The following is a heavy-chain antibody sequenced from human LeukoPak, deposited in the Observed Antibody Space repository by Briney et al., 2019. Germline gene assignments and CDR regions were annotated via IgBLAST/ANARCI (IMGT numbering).Heavy chain of an antibody. J-gene: IGHJ4*02. D-gene: IGHD3/OR15-3a*01. CDR3: ARQTGSGLFILP. CDR2: IYYSGNT. Sequence: SETLSLTCTVSGYPISSGYYWGWIRQPPGKGLEWIGSIYYSGNTYYNASLKSQVSISIDTSKNQFSLRLTSVTAADTAVYYCARQTGSGLFILPGGQGTLVTVSS. CDR1: GYPISSGYY. V-gene: IGHV4-38-2*02.